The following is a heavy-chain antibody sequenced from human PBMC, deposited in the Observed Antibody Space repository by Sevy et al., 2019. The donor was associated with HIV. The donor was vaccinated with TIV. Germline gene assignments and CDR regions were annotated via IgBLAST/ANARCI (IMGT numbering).Heavy chain of an antibody. CDR2: IRSKANSWAT. CDR1: GFTFSGSA. D-gene: IGHD2-2*01. Sequence: GGSLRLSCAASGFTFSGSAMHWVRQASGKGLEWVGRIRSKANSWATAYAASGKGRFTISRDDSKNTEYLQMNSLKTEDTAVYYCTRLRGGYCSSTSCHENVIWGQGTLVTVSS. CDR3: TRLRGGYCSSTSCHENVI. J-gene: IGHJ4*02. V-gene: IGHV3-73*01.